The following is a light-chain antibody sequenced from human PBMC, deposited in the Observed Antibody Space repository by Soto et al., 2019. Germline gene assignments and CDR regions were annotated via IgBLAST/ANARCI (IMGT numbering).Light chain of an antibody. V-gene: IGKV3-20*01. CDR2: GAS. CDR1: PSVSSSY. J-gene: IGKJ1*01. CDR3: QQYGSSPPVT. Sequence: IVLKQSPDTQSLSPGERANLSGRASPSVSSSYLAWYQQKPGQAPRLLIYGASSRATGIPDRFSGSGSGTDFTLTISRLEPEDFAVYYCQQYGSSPPVTFGQGTKVDIK.